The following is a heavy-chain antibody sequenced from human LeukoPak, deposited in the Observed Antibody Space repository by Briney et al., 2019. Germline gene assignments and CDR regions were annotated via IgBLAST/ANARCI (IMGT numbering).Heavy chain of an antibody. D-gene: IGHD3-22*01. J-gene: IGHJ4*02. CDR3: ATVIDNSGSLGF. V-gene: IGHV3-53*01. Sequence: GGSLRLSCAASGFNFANHAMSWVRQAPGKGLEWVSVIYSGGSAYYTDSVKGRFTISRDSSKHTLYLQMNSLRAEDTAVYYCATVIDNSGSLGFWGQGTLVTVSS. CDR2: IYSGGSA. CDR1: GFNFANHA.